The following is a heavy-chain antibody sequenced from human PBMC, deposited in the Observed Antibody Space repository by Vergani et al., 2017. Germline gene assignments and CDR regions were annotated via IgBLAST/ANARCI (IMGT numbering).Heavy chain of an antibody. CDR1: GFTFSSYA. J-gene: IGHJ4*02. V-gene: IGHV3-23*01. CDR2: ISGSGGST. Sequence: EVQLLESGGGLVQPGGSLRLSCAASGFTFSSYAMSWVRQAPGKGLEWVSAISGSGGSTYYADSVKGRFTISRDNAKNSLYLQMNSLRAEDTALYYCAKGDVDIVATLSYWGQGTLVTVSS. D-gene: IGHD5-12*01. CDR3: AKGDVDIVATLSY.